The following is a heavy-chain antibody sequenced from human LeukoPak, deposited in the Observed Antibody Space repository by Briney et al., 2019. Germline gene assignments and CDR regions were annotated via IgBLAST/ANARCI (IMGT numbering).Heavy chain of an antibody. Sequence: GGSLRLSCAASGFTFSSYSMNWVRQAPGKGLEWVSSISSSSSYIYYADSVKGRFTISRDNAKNLLYLQMNSLRAEDTAVYYCARDRGFLEWFPADDAFDIWGQGTMVTVSS. CDR3: ARDRGFLEWFPADDAFDI. CDR1: GFTFSSYS. D-gene: IGHD3-3*01. CDR2: ISSSSSYI. J-gene: IGHJ3*02. V-gene: IGHV3-21*01.